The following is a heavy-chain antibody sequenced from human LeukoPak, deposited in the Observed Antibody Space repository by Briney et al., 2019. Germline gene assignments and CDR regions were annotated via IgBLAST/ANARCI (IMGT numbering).Heavy chain of an antibody. V-gene: IGHV3-43*01. D-gene: IGHD3-9*01. J-gene: IGHJ4*02. CDR2: IRWDGGST. Sequence: GGSLRLSCAASGFTFDDYTMHWVRQAPGKGLEWVSLIRWDGGSTYYADSVKGRFTISRDNAKKSLFLQMNSLRAEDTAVYYCARATTYDILTGYSDYWGQGTLVTVSS. CDR3: ARATTYDILTGYSDY. CDR1: GFTFDDYT.